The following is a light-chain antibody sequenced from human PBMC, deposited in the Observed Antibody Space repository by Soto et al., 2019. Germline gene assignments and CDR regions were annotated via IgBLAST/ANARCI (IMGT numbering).Light chain of an antibody. CDR3: QQYDRSPYT. CDR2: GAS. Sequence: DIVVTQSPGTLSLSPGERATLSCRASQSVSSTYLAWYHHKPGQAPRLLIYGASSRATGIPDRFSGSGAGTDFALTISRLEPEDFAVYYCQQYDRSPYTVGQGPKVDIK. CDR1: QSVSSTY. V-gene: IGKV3-20*01. J-gene: IGKJ2*01.